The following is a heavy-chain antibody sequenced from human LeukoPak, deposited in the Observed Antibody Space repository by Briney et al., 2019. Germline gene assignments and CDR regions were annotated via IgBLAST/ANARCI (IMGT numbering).Heavy chain of an antibody. CDR3: ARVAAAGTTGWFDP. J-gene: IGHJ5*02. D-gene: IGHD6-13*01. V-gene: IGHV4-4*07. Sequence: SETLSLTCTVSGGSISSFYWSWIRQPAGKGLEWIGRIYTSGSTNYNPSLKSRVTMSVDTSKNQFSLKLSSVTAADTAVYYCARVAAAGTTGWFDPWGQGTLVTVSS. CDR2: IYTSGST. CDR1: GGSISSFY.